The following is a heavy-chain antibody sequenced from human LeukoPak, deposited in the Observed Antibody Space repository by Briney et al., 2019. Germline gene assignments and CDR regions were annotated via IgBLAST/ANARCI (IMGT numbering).Heavy chain of an antibody. J-gene: IGHJ5*02. D-gene: IGHD2-2*01. CDR1: GASISDYY. CDR2: TYHTGST. Sequence: PSETLSLTCTVSGASISDYYWSWIRQPPGKGLEWIAYTYHTGSTKYNPSLRGRVTVSLDTSENQFSLRLNSVTASDTAVYYCARRRGTCSTARCYGFDTWGQGTKVTVSS. V-gene: IGHV4-59*08. CDR3: ARRRGTCSTARCYGFDT.